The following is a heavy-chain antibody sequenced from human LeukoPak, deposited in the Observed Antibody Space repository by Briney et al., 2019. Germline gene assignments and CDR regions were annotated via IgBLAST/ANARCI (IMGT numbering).Heavy chain of an antibody. V-gene: IGHV4-34*01. Sequence: PSETLSLTCAVYGGSFSGYYWSWIRQPPGKGLEWIGEINHSGSTNYNPSLKSRVTISVDTSKNQFSLKLSSVTAADTAVYYCAREADYYDSSGYLNAEYFQHWGQGTLVTVSS. J-gene: IGHJ1*01. CDR2: INHSGST. D-gene: IGHD3-22*01. CDR1: GGSFSGYY. CDR3: AREADYYDSSGYLNAEYFQH.